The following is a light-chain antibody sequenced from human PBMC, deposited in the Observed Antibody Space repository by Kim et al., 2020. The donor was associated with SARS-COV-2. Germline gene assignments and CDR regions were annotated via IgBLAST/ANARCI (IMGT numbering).Light chain of an antibody. Sequence: QRVTISCPGTTSNIGAGYDVPWYHQLPGTAPKLLIYGNSNRPSGVPDRFSGSKSGTSASLAITGLQAEDEADYYCQSYDSSLSGWVFGGGTQLTVL. J-gene: IGLJ3*02. CDR3: QSYDSSLSGWV. V-gene: IGLV1-40*01. CDR2: GNS. CDR1: TSNIGAGYD.